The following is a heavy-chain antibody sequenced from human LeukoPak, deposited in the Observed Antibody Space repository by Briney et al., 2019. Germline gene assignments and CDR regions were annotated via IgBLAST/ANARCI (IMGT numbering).Heavy chain of an antibody. Sequence: PGGSLRLSCAASGFTFSSYAMHWVRQAPGKGLEWVAVISYDGSNKYYADSVKGRFTTSRDNSKNTLYLQMNSLRAEDTAVYYCAKEAPDYGDYPYYFDYWGHGTLVTVSS. V-gene: IGHV3-30-3*01. CDR1: GFTFSSYA. CDR2: ISYDGSNK. CDR3: AKEAPDYGDYPYYFDY. D-gene: IGHD4-17*01. J-gene: IGHJ4*01.